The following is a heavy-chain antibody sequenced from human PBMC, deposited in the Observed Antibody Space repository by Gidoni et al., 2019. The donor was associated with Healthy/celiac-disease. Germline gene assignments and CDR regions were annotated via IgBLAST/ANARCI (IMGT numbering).Heavy chain of an antibody. CDR1: GYTFTSYA. J-gene: IGHJ4*02. V-gene: IGHV1-3*01. D-gene: IGHD3-16*01. CDR2: INAGNGNT. CDR3: ARQRAAYFDY. Sequence: QVQLVQSGAEVKKPGASVTVSCKASGYTFTSYAMHWVRQAPGQRLEWMGWINAGNGNTKYSQKFQGRVTITRDTSASTAYMELSSLRSEDTAVYYCARQRAAYFDYWGQGTLVTVSS.